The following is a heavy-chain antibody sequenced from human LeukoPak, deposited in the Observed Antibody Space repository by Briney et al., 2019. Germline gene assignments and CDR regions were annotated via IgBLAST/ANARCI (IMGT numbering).Heavy chain of an antibody. Sequence: GGSLRLSCAASGFTFSSYWMSWVRQAPGKGLDWVANINQDGSEKYYVDSVKGRFTISRDNAKNSLYLQMNSLRAEDTAVYYCARAWVGATGYFDYWGQGTLVTVSS. CDR1: GFTFSSYW. CDR3: ARAWVGATGYFDY. CDR2: INQDGSEK. J-gene: IGHJ4*02. V-gene: IGHV3-7*01. D-gene: IGHD1-26*01.